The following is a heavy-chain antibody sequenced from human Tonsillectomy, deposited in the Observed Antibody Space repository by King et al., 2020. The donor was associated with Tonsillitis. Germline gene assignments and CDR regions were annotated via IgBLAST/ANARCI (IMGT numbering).Heavy chain of an antibody. CDR2: IYTSGST. V-gene: IGHV4-4*07. CDR1: GGSISSYY. J-gene: IGHJ4*02. D-gene: IGHD2-2*01. CDR3: ASDGHCSSTSCYPFDY. Sequence: VQLQESGPGLVKPSETLSLTCTVSGGSISSYYWSWIRQPAGKGLEWIGRIYTSGSTNYNPSLKSRVTMSVDTSKNQFSLKLSSVTAADTAVYYCASDGHCSSTSCYPFDYWGQGTLVTVSS.